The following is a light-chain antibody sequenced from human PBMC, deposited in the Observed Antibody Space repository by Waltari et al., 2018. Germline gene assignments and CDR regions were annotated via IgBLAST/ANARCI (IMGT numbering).Light chain of an antibody. CDR1: QSVLYSSNNKNY. V-gene: IGKV4-1*01. CDR3: QQYYSTHT. J-gene: IGKJ2*01. CDR2: WAS. Sequence: DIVMTQSPDSLAVSLGARATINCQSSQSVLYSSNNKNYLAWYQQKPGQPPKLLIYWASTRESGVPDRFSGSGSGTDFTLTISSLQAEDVAVYYCQQYYSTHTFGQGTKLEIK.